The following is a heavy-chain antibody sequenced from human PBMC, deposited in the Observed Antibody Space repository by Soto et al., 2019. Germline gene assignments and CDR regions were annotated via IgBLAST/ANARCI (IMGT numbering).Heavy chain of an antibody. CDR3: AKGGVGAFDWLFMYYFDY. CDR1: GFTFSSYA. D-gene: IGHD3-9*01. Sequence: GGSLRLSCAASGFTFSSYAMSWVRQAPGKGLEWVSAISGSGGSTYYADSVKGRFTISRDNSKNTLYLQMNSLRAEDTAVYYCAKGGVGAFDWLFMYYFDYWGQGTLVTVSS. J-gene: IGHJ4*02. V-gene: IGHV3-23*01. CDR2: ISGSGGST.